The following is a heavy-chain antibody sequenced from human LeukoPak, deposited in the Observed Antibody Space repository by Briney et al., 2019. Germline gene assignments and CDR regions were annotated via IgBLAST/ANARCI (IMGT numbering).Heavy chain of an antibody. CDR3: AREARLADAFDI. Sequence: GGSLRLSCAASGFTFSDYNMNWVRQAPGKGLEWVSSISSSSSFIYYADSVKGRFTISRDNAKNSLYLQMNSLRAEDTAVYYCAREARLADAFDIWGQGTMFIVSS. V-gene: IGHV3-21*01. J-gene: IGHJ3*02. D-gene: IGHD6-19*01. CDR1: GFTFSDYN. CDR2: ISSSSSFI.